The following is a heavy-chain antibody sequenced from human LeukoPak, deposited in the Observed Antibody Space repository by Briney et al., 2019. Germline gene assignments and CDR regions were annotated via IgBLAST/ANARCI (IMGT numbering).Heavy chain of an antibody. CDR3: ARVSGLATRYFDL. J-gene: IGHJ2*01. CDR2: IYTSGCT. D-gene: IGHD5-24*01. Sequence: PSETLSLTCTVSGGFISSYHWGWIRQPAGKGLAWIGRIYTSGCTNYNPSLKSRVTMSVDTSKNQFSLKLSSVTAADTAVYYCARVSGLATRYFDLWGRGTLVTVSS. CDR1: GGFISSYH. V-gene: IGHV4-4*07.